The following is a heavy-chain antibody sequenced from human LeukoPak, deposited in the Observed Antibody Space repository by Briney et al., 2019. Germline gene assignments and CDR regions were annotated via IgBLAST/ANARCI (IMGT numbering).Heavy chain of an antibody. J-gene: IGHJ6*02. CDR1: GFTFGDYA. D-gene: IGHD6-19*01. V-gene: IGHV3-49*03. Sequence: GGSLRLSCTASGFTFGDYAMSWFRQAPGKGLEWVGFIRSKAYGGTTEYAASVKGRFTISRDDSKSIAYLQMNSLKTEDTAVYYCTRAIGQFGKSGYSSGWYGTGYYYYYGMDVWGQGTTVTVSS. CDR2: IRSKAYGGTT. CDR3: TRAIGQFGKSGYSSGWYGTGYYYYYGMDV.